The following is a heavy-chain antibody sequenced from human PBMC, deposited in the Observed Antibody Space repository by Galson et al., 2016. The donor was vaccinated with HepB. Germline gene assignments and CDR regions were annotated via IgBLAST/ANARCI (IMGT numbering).Heavy chain of an antibody. D-gene: IGHD2-15*01. CDR3: ARVRRYCSGGSCRHHFDY. V-gene: IGHV4-30-4*01. CDR2: IYYSGST. J-gene: IGHJ4*02. Sequence: TLSLTCTVSGGSISSGHYYWSWIRQPPGKGLEWIGYIYYSGSTYYNPSLKSRVTISVDTSKNQFSLKLSSVTAADTAVYYCARVRRYCSGGSCRHHFDYWGQGTLVTVSS. CDR1: GGSISSGHYY.